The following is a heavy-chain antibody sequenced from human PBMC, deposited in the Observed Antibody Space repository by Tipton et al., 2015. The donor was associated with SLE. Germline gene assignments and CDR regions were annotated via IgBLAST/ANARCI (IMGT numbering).Heavy chain of an antibody. V-gene: IGHV4-39*07. J-gene: IGHJ4*02. CDR3: ARASERIGYFDY. D-gene: IGHD1-1*01. CDR1: GDSITRSDCY. CDR2: VYYSWRT. Sequence: TLSLTCTVSGDSITRSDCYWGWIRQPPGKGLEWIGNVYYSWRTYYNPSLKSRVTISLDTSKSQFSLELSSVTAADTAVYYCARASERIGYFDYWGRGTLVTVSS.